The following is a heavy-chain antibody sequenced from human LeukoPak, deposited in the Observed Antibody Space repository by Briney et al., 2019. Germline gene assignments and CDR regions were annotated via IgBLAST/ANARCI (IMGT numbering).Heavy chain of an antibody. V-gene: IGHV3-23*01. D-gene: IGHD2-2*01. CDR3: AKDPTSSARRNWFDP. CDR1: GFTFNNYA. CDR2: ISGSGNT. Sequence: GGSLRLSCAASGFTFNNYAMNWVRQAQGKGLEWVSAISGSGNTHYADSVNGRFTISRDNSKNTLYLQMNSLRAEDTAVYYCAKDPTSSARRNWFDPWGQGTLVTVSS. J-gene: IGHJ5*02.